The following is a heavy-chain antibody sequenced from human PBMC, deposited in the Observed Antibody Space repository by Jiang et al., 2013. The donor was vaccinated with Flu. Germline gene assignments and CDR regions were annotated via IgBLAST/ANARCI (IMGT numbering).Heavy chain of an antibody. CDR1: GGSISSSNW. CDR2: IYYSGST. V-gene: IGHV4-4*02. D-gene: IGHD5-12*01. J-gene: IGHJ4*02. CDR3: ARLLISSGTYDY. Sequence: GSGLVKPSGTLSLTCAVSGGSISSSNWWTWVRQPPGKGLEWIGSIYYSGSTYYNPSLKSRVTISVDTSKNQFSLKLSSVTAADTAVYYCARLLISSGTYDYWGQGTLVTVSS.